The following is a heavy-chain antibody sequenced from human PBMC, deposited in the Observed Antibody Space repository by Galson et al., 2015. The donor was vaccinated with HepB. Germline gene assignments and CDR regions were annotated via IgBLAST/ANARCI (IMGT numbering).Heavy chain of an antibody. J-gene: IGHJ5*02. CDR3: ARAHYYFLTGSSTNGFDP. D-gene: IGHD3-9*01. CDR2: INADSGNT. V-gene: IGHV1-3*01. Sequence: SVKVSCKASGYAFTSFGIHWVRQAPGQRLEWMGWINADSGNTKYSQRVQGRVTFSRDTSANTAYMQLSSLRSEDTAIYYCARAHYYFLTGSSTNGFDPWGQGTLVTVSS. CDR1: GYAFTSFG.